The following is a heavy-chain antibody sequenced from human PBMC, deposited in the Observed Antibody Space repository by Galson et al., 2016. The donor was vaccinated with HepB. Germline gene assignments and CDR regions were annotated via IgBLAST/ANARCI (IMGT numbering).Heavy chain of an antibody. D-gene: IGHD5-24*01. CDR1: GFTFSDYY. V-gene: IGHV3-11*06. Sequence: SLRLSCAASGFTFSDYYMSWIRQAPGKGLEWLSYISGNSIYTNYADSVKGRFTISRDNAKNSLYLQMNSLRAEDTAVYYCASRGMATVPIFDYWGQGTLVTVSS. CDR3: ASRGMATVPIFDY. J-gene: IGHJ4*02. CDR2: ISGNSIYT.